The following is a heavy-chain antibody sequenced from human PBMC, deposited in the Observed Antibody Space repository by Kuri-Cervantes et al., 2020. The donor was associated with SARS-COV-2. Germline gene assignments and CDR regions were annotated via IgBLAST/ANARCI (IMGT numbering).Heavy chain of an antibody. Sequence: ASVKVSCKASGYTFTSYGISWVRQAPGQGLEWMGWISAYNGNTNYAQKLQGRVTMTTDTSTSTAYMGLRSLRSDDTAVYYCAREVCVGIAAAGKACCYYYGMDVWGQGTTVTVSS. J-gene: IGHJ6*02. CDR1: GYTFTSYG. V-gene: IGHV1-18*01. CDR2: ISAYNGNT. CDR3: AREVCVGIAAAGKACCYYYGMDV. D-gene: IGHD6-13*01.